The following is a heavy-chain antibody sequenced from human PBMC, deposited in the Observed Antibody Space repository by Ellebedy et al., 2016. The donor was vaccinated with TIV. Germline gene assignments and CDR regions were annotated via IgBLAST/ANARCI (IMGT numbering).Heavy chain of an antibody. Sequence: ASVKVSXXASGYTFTSYGISWVRQAPGQGLEWMGWISAYNGNTNYAQKLQGRVTMTTDTSTSTAYMELRSLRSDDTAVYYCARDSFGPLVGSPIDYWGQGTLVTVSS. CDR3: ARDSFGPLVGSPIDY. J-gene: IGHJ4*02. D-gene: IGHD2-15*01. CDR1: GYTFTSYG. V-gene: IGHV1-18*01. CDR2: ISAYNGNT.